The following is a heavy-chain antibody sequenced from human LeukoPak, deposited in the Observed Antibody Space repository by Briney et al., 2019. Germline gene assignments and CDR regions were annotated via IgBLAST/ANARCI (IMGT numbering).Heavy chain of an antibody. V-gene: IGHV3-21*01. Sequence: PGGSLRLSCAASGFTFSSYSMNWVRQAPGKGLEWVSSISSSSSYIYYADSVKGRFTISRDNAKNSLYLQKNSLRAEDTAVYYCARPYDSSGYYFRRPFDIWGQGTMVTVSS. CDR3: ARPYDSSGYYFRRPFDI. CDR1: GFTFSSYS. D-gene: IGHD3-22*01. CDR2: ISSSSSYI. J-gene: IGHJ3*02.